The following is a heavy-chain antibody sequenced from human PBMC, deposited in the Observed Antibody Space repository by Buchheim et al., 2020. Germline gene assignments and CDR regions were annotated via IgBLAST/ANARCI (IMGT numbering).Heavy chain of an antibody. V-gene: IGHV4-31*03. J-gene: IGHJ5*02. CDR1: GGSISSGGYY. D-gene: IGHD2-2*01. Sequence: QVQLQESGPGLVEPSQTLSLTCTVSGGSISSGGYYWSWIRQHPGKGLEWIGYIYYSGSTYYNPSLKSRVTISVDTSKNQFSLKLSSVTAADTAVYYCARVGSVVVPAAVAANWFDPWGQGTL. CDR2: IYYSGST. CDR3: ARVGSVVVPAAVAANWFDP.